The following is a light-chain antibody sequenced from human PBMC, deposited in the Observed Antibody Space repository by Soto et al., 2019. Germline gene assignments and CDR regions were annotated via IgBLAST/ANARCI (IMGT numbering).Light chain of an antibody. V-gene: IGKV3-11*01. CDR2: NTS. J-gene: IGKJ4*01. CDR3: QQGAYWLT. Sequence: IVLTQSPAILSLSPGESATLSCRASQSIRGSVAWYQQKPGQAPRLLIFNTSNRATGIPARFSGSGSGTDFSLTISSLEPEDFAVYFCQQGAYWLTFGGGTRLEIK. CDR1: QSIRGS.